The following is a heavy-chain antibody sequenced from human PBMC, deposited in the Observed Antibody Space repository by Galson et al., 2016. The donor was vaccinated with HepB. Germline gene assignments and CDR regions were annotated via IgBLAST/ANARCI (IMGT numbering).Heavy chain of an antibody. CDR1: GGSVSSDYY. J-gene: IGHJ6*03. D-gene: IGHD6-19*01. CDR3: ATGIVVAVKYYYYYMDV. Sequence: SETLSLTCIVSGGSVSSDYYWGWIRQPPGRGLEWIGSLYSGESTYYNPSLKSRVTISVDTSKNQFSLRLNSVTAADTGVYYCATGIVVAVKYYYYYMDVWGKGTTVTVSS. V-gene: IGHV4-39*01. CDR2: LYSGEST.